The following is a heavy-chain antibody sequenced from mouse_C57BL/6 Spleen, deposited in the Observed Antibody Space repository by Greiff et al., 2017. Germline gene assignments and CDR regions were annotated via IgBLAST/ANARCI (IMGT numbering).Heavy chain of an antibody. CDR1: GYTFTDYE. J-gene: IGHJ2*01. V-gene: IGHV1-15*01. Sequence: QVQLQQSGAELVRPGASVTLSCKASGYTFTDYEMHWVKQTPVHGLEWIGAIDPETGGTAYNQKFKGKAILTADKSSSTAYMELRSLTSEDSAVYYCTRYDYVGPWFAYWGQGTTLTVSS. D-gene: IGHD2-4*01. CDR2: IDPETGGT. CDR3: TRYDYVGPWFAY.